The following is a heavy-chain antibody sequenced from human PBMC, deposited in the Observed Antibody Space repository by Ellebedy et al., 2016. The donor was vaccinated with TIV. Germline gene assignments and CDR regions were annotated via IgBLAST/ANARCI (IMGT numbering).Heavy chain of an antibody. Sequence: PGGSLRLSCAASGFTFNTYSMNWVRQAPGKGLEWVSSISRSGDYMLYADSLKGRFTISRDNAKNSLYLQINGLRAEDTAVYYCVRDVHYWGQGTQVTVSS. J-gene: IGHJ4*02. CDR2: ISRSGDYM. V-gene: IGHV3-21*01. CDR3: VRDVHY. CDR1: GFTFNTYS.